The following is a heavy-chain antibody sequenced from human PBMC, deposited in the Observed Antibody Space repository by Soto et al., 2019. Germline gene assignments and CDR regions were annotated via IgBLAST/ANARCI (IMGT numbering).Heavy chain of an antibody. Sequence: GESLKISCKGSGYSFTSYWIGWVRQMPGKGLEWMGIIYPGDSDARYSPSFQGQVTISADKSISTAYLQWSSLKASDTAMYYCARHVDGDYFTSDAFDIWGQVTMVTVSS. CDR1: GYSFTSYW. CDR3: ARHVDGDYFTSDAFDI. V-gene: IGHV5-51*01. J-gene: IGHJ3*02. D-gene: IGHD4-17*01. CDR2: IYPGDSDA.